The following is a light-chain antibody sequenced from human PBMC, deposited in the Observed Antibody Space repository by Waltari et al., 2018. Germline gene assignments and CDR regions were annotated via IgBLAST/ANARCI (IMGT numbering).Light chain of an antibody. V-gene: IGLV3-21*04. CDR1: NIGSKS. Sequence: SYVLTQPPSVSVAPGKTARITCGGNNIGSKSVHWYQQKPGQAPVLGIYYDSDRPSGIPERFSGSNSGNTATLTISRVEAGDEADDYCQVWDSSSDHPYGVFGGGTKLTVL. CDR3: QVWDSSSDHPYGV. J-gene: IGLJ3*02. CDR2: YDS.